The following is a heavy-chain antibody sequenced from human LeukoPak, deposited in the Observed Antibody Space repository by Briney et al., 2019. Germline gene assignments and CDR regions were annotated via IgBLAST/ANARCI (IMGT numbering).Heavy chain of an antibody. CDR2: ISAYNGNT. D-gene: IGHD2-8*01. V-gene: IGHV1-18*01. Sequence: ASVKVSCKASGYTFTSYGISWVRQAPGQGLEWMGWISAYNGNTNYAQKLQGRVTMTTDTSTSTAYMELRSLRPDDTAVYYCARGGLRVMVYGLYYMDVWGKGTTVTVSS. CDR3: ARGGLRVMVYGLYYMDV. CDR1: GYTFTSYG. J-gene: IGHJ6*03.